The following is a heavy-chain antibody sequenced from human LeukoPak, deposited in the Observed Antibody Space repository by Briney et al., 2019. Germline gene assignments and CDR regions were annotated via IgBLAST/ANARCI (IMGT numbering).Heavy chain of an antibody. Sequence: ASVKVSCKASGYTFTGYYMHWVRQAPGQGLEWMGWINPNSGGTNYAQKFQGRVTMTRDTSISTAYMELSRLRSEDTAVYYCARGLRFLEWLLFDYWGQGTLVTVSS. J-gene: IGHJ4*02. D-gene: IGHD3-3*01. CDR3: ARGLRFLEWLLFDY. CDR1: GYTFTGYY. V-gene: IGHV1-2*02. CDR2: INPNSGGT.